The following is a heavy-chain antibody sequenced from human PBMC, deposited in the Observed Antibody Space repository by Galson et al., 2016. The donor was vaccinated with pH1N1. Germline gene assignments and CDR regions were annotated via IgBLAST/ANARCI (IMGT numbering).Heavy chain of an antibody. D-gene: IGHD3-22*01. CDR2: ISGSGEST. CDR1: GFTFSNFA. V-gene: IGHV3-23*01. J-gene: IGHJ4*02. CDR3: LKYDSSGFYYGRLVD. Sequence: SLRLPCAASGFTFSNFAMSWVRQAPGKGLEWVSAISGSGESTYYADSVKGRFTISRDNPKNTLYLQLNSLRAGDSAVYYCLKYDSSGFYYGRLVDWGQGTLVTVSS.